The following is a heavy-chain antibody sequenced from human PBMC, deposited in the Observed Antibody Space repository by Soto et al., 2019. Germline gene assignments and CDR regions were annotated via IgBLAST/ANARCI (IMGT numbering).Heavy chain of an antibody. CDR2: VYHNGNT. J-gene: IGHJ4*02. CDR1: GASIDNYY. CDR3: ARENSGSPGDY. Sequence: SETLSLTCTVSGASIDNYYWSWIRQPPGEGLEWIAYVYHNGNTNYNPSLKSRVTISLHTSKNQFSLKLNSVTAADTAMYYCARENSGSPGDYWGQGILVTVSS. V-gene: IGHV4-59*01. D-gene: IGHD3-10*01.